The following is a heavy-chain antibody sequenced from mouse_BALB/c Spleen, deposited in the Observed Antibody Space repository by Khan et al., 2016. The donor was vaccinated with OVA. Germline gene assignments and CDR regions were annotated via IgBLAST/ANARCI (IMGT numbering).Heavy chain of an antibody. D-gene: IGHD1-1*02. Sequence: ELVESGGGLVKPGGSLKLSCAASGFTFSDYYMYWVRQTPEKRLEWVATISDGGSYTYYPDSVKGRFTIYRDNAKNNLYLQMSSLKSEDTAMYYCARAGYGGFAYWGQGTLVTVSA. V-gene: IGHV5-4*02. CDR3: ARAGYGGFAY. J-gene: IGHJ3*01. CDR2: ISDGGSYT. CDR1: GFTFSDYY.